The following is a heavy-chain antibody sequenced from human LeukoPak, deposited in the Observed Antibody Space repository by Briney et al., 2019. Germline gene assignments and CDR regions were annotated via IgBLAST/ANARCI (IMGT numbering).Heavy chain of an antibody. J-gene: IGHJ4*02. CDR1: GFTFSSYS. V-gene: IGHV3-21*01. D-gene: IGHD6-19*01. CDR3: ARDSTGWYHFDY. CDR2: ISSSSSYI. Sequence: GGSLRLSCAASGFTFSSYSMNWVRQAPGKGLEWVSSISSSSSYIYYADSVKGRFTISRDNAKNSLYLQMNSLRAEDTAVYYCARDSTGWYHFDYWGQGTLVTVSP.